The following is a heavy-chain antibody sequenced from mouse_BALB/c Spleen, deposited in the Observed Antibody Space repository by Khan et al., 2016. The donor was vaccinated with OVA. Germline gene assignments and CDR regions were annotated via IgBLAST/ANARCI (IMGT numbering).Heavy chain of an antibody. CDR2: IYPGSDNT. V-gene: IGHV1-77*01. J-gene: IGHJ3*01. Sequence: QVQLQQSGAELARPGASVTLSCKASGYTFTDYSINWMRQRTGQGLEWIGEIYPGSDNTYYNEKFKGKATLTADKSSSTAYMQLSSLTSEDSAVYFWARERAAWFPYWGQGTLVTVSA. CDR3: ARERAAWFPY. CDR1: GYTFTDYS. D-gene: IGHD3-3*01.